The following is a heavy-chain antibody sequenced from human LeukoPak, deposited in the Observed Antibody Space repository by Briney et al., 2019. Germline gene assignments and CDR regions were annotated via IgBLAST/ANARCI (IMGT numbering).Heavy chain of an antibody. V-gene: IGHV3-66*01. Sequence: GGSLRLSCAASGFTVSSNYMNWVRQAPGKGLEWVSGIYTGGTTYYTDSVKGRFTISRDNPNNTLYLQMHSLRAEDTAVYYCAREISRFGIWGQGTLVTVSS. CDR1: GFTVSSNY. CDR3: AREISRFGI. J-gene: IGHJ4*02. D-gene: IGHD3-16*01. CDR2: IYTGGTT.